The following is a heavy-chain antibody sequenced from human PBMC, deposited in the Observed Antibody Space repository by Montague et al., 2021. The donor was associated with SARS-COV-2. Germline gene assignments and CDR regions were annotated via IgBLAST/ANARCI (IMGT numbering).Heavy chain of an antibody. CDR2: IKRKGDST. CDR1: GFTFDNYG. Sequence: SLRLSCAASGFTFDNYGMSRVRQGPGKGLEWVSGIKRKGDSTGYEDSVKGRFTISRDNAKNFLYLQMNSLRVEDTALYYCVRGAAAGPLDSWGQGTLVTVSS. D-gene: IGHD6-13*01. J-gene: IGHJ4*02. CDR3: VRGAAAGPLDS. V-gene: IGHV3-20*04.